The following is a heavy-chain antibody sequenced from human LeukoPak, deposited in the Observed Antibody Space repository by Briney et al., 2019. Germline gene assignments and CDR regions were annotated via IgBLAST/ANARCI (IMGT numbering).Heavy chain of an antibody. J-gene: IGHJ4*02. Sequence: GASVKVSCKASGGTFSSYAISWVRQAPGQGLEWMGRIIPILCIANYAQKFQGRVKITADNSTSTAYVELSSLRSEDTAVYYCARTPSDYGEDYWGQGTLVTVSS. CDR3: ARTPSDYGEDY. D-gene: IGHD4-17*01. CDR2: IIPILCIA. V-gene: IGHV1-69*04. CDR1: GGTFSSYA.